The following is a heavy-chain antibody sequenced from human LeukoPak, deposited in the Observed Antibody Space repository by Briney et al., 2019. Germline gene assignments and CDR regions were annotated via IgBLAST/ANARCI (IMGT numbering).Heavy chain of an antibody. V-gene: IGHV1-2*02. J-gene: IGHJ6*02. CDR2: IIPNSGGT. CDR3: ARDLGVVAYYYYYGMDV. D-gene: IGHD3-3*01. Sequence: GGSVKVSCKASGYTFTGYYMHWVRQAPGQGLEWMGWIIPNSGGTNYAQKFQGRVTMTRDTSISTAYMELSRLRSDDTAVYYCARDLGVVAYYYYYGMDVWGQGTTVTASS. CDR1: GYTFTGYY.